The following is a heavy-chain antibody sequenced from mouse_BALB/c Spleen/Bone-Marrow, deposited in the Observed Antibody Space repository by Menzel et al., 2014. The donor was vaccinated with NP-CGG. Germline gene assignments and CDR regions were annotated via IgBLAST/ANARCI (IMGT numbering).Heavy chain of an antibody. CDR3: AREFGMDY. J-gene: IGHJ4*01. Sequence: VKLVESGAELARPGASVKLSCKASGYTFTSYWMQWVKQRPGQGLEWIGSIYPGDGDTRKNQKFKGMATLTADKSSSTVYMQVSSLASEDSAVYYCAREFGMDYWSQGPSVTVSS. V-gene: IGHV1-87*01. CDR1: GYTFTSYW. CDR2: IYPGDGDT.